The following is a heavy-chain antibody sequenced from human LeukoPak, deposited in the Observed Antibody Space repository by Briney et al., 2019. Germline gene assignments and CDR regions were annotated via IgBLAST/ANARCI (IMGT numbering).Heavy chain of an antibody. Sequence: ASVKVSCKASGYTFTNYYIHWVRQAPGQGLEWMGWISGYNGNTNYAQKLQGRVTMTTDTSTSTAYMELRSLRSDDTAVYYCARNYGSGNWFFDSWGQGTLVTVSS. CDR3: ARNYGSGNWFFDS. J-gene: IGHJ4*02. CDR1: GYTFTNYY. D-gene: IGHD3-10*01. V-gene: IGHV1-18*04. CDR2: ISGYNGNT.